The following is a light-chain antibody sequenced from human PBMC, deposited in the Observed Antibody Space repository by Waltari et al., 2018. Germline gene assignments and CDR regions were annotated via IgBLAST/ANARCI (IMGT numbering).Light chain of an antibody. CDR1: QSFTSIS. Sequence: EIVLTQSPGTLSLSPGERATLSCRAIQSFTSISLSSYQQKLGQAPRLLIYGTSSRATGTPDRCRSSVSETDFTLTISRLEPEDVAVYYWQQYDGEVVTFGGGTKVEI. CDR3: QQYDGEVVT. J-gene: IGKJ4*01. CDR2: GTS. V-gene: IGKV3-20*01.